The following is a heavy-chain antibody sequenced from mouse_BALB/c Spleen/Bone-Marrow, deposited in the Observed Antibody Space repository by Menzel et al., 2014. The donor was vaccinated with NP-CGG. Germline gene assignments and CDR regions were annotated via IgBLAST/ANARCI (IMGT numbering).Heavy chain of an antibody. D-gene: IGHD1-1*01. CDR2: TDPYYGGT. CDR1: GYSFTGYN. V-gene: IGHV1S135*01. CDR3: ARNHFGSNSLGY. J-gene: IGHJ3*01. Sequence: EVQLQQSGSELEKPGASVKISCKASGYSFTGYNMNWVKQSDGRSLEWIGNTDPYYGGTSYNQKFRGKATLTVDKSSSTAYMQLTSLTSEDSAVYYCARNHFGSNSLGYWGQGTLVTVSA.